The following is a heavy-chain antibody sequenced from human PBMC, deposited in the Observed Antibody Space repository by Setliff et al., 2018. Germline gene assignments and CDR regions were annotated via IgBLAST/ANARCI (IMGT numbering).Heavy chain of an antibody. V-gene: IGHV1-69*04. CDR1: GGTFSSYA. CDR2: IIPILGIA. Sequence: SVKVSCKASGGTFSSYAISWVRQAPGQGLEWMGRIIPILGIANYAKKFQGRVTITADKSTSTAYMALSSLRSEDTAVYYCARDRGGIVLMVYAPQGYWFDPWGQGTLVTVSS. J-gene: IGHJ5*02. D-gene: IGHD2-8*01. CDR3: ARDRGGIVLMVYAPQGYWFDP.